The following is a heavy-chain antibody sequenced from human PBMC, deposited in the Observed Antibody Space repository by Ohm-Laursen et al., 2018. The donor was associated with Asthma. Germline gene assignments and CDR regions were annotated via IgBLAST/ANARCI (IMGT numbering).Heavy chain of an antibody. CDR2: ISYDGSNK. Sequence: SLRLSCSASGFTFSSYGMHWVRQAPGKGLEWVAVISYDGSNKYYADSVKGRFTISRDNSKNTLYLQMNSLRAEDTAVYYCARDAKYYDFWSGYYRYYYGMDVWGQGTTVTVSS. CDR1: GFTFSSYG. CDR3: ARDAKYYDFWSGYYRYYYGMDV. D-gene: IGHD3-3*01. J-gene: IGHJ6*02. V-gene: IGHV3-30*03.